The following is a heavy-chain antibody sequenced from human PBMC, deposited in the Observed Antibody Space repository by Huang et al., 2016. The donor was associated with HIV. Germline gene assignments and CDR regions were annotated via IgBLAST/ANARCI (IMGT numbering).Heavy chain of an antibody. CDR3: ARDRFGWIQPTEPFYI. CDR2: MSSSSSTM. J-gene: IGHJ3*02. V-gene: IGHV3-48*01. Sequence: EEQLVESGGGLVKPGGSLRLSCAVSGFSLSRYSMHWVRQAPVKGLEWVSYMSSSSSTMHYADSVKGRFTISRDNAKNLLYLQMHSLRAEDTAIYYCARDRFGWIQPTEPFYIWGQGTLVSVSS. D-gene: IGHD5-18*01. CDR1: GFSLSRYS.